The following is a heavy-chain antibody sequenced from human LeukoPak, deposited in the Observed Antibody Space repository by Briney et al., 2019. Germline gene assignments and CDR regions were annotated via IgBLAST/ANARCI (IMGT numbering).Heavy chain of an antibody. Sequence: PSETLSLTCAVYGGSFSGYYWSWIRQPPGKGLEWIGEINHSGSTNYNPSLKSRVTISVDTSKNQFSLKLSSVTAADTAVYYCAREGKYYYDSSGYYYPDYWGQGTLVTVSS. CDR1: GGSFSGYY. CDR3: AREGKYYYDSSGYYYPDY. J-gene: IGHJ4*02. D-gene: IGHD3-22*01. V-gene: IGHV4-34*01. CDR2: INHSGST.